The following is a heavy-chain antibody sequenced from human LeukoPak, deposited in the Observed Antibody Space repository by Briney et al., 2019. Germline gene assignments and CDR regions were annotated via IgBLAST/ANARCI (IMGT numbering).Heavy chain of an antibody. D-gene: IGHD3-22*01. J-gene: IGHJ4*02. CDR1: GFTFSSYA. Sequence: GGSLRLSCAASGFTFSSYAMSWVRQAPGKGLEWVSAISGSGYSTYYAYSVKGRFTISRDNSKSTLYLQMNSLRAEDTAVYYCAKLTTYAYESSALIDYWGQGTLVTVSS. V-gene: IGHV3-23*01. CDR2: ISGSGYST. CDR3: AKLTTYAYESSALIDY.